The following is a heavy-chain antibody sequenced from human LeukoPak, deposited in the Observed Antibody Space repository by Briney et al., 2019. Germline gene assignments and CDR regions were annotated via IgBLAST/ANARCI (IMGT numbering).Heavy chain of an antibody. Sequence: GGSLRLSCAASGFTFSSYAMSWVRQAPGKGLEWVSGITGSGSGTYYADSVKGQFTISRDNAKNTLYLQMSSLRAEDTAVYYCARGYSGTYRFGYWGQGTLVTVSS. D-gene: IGHD1-26*01. CDR3: ARGYSGTYRFGY. J-gene: IGHJ4*02. CDR1: GFTFSSYA. CDR2: ITGSGSGT. V-gene: IGHV3-23*01.